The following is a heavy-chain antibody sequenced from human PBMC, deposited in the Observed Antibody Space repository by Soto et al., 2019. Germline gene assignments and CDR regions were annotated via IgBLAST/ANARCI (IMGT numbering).Heavy chain of an antibody. J-gene: IGHJ4*02. CDR3: AIRTYYDDRSGYSPFCDS. CDR2: IYPCDSDT. Sequence: EFLKIRLQGFGYSFTSYWIDLVRQGPGKVLEWMGIIYPCDSDTRYSPSFQGQVHISADKSISTAYLQWSSLKALDTAMYYCAIRTYYDDRSGYSPFCDSWGKGPRVPVSS. D-gene: IGHD3-22*01. V-gene: IGHV5-51*01. CDR1: GYSFTSYW.